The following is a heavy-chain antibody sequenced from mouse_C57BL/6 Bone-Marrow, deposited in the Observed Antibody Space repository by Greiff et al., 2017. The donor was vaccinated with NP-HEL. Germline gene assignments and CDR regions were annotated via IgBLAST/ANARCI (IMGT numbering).Heavy chain of an antibody. CDR2: INPKKVGT. Sequence: EVKLQQSGPELVKPGASVKISCKASGYTFTNYSINWVKQSHGKGLGWIGDINPKKVGTSYNQKFKGKATLTVDKSSSTAYMELRSLTSEDSAVYYCARGYGSSYEFAYWGQGTLVTVSA. CDR1: GYTFTNYS. V-gene: IGHV1-26*01. J-gene: IGHJ3*01. CDR3: ARGYGSSYEFAY. D-gene: IGHD1-1*01.